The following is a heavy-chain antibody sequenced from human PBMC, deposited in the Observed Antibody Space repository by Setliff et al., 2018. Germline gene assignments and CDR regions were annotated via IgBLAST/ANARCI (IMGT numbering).Heavy chain of an antibody. Sequence: ASVKVSCKASGDTFSTYALSWVRQAPGQGLEWMGWISAYNGKTYFAQKFQDRITLTTDTSTNTGYLELRGLRSDDTAVYYCLRLVRYCTKIACQATSGDEVWGLGTLVTVSS. D-gene: IGHD2-8*01. V-gene: IGHV1-18*01. CDR1: GDTFSTYA. CDR3: LRLVRYCTKIACQATSGDEV. J-gene: IGHJ4*02. CDR2: ISAYNGKT.